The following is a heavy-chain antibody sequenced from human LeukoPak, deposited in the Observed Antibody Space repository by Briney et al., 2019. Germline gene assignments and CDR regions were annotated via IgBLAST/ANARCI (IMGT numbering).Heavy chain of an antibody. CDR1: GFTLSSYA. D-gene: IGHD2-8*01. J-gene: IGHJ4*02. CDR3: AKAGSISRYCTNGLCYDFDY. CDR2: ISGNGDST. Sequence: GGSLRLSCAASGFTLSSYAMSWVRQAPGKGLEWASGISGNGDSTYYADSVKGRFTISRDNSKNTLYLQMNSLRAEDTAVYYCAKAGSISRYCTNGLCYDFDYWGQGTLVTVSS. V-gene: IGHV3-23*01.